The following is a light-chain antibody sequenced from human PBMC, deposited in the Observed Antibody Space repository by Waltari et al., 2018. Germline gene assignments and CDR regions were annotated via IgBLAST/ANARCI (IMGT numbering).Light chain of an antibody. CDR1: QSVSRT. CDR3: QHYVRLPAT. J-gene: IGKJ1*01. V-gene: IGKV3-20*01. Sequence: CRASQSVSRTLAWYQQKTGQAPRLLIYGASTRATGIPERFSGGGSGTDFSLTISRLEPEDFAVYYCQHYVRLPATFGQGTKVEIK. CDR2: GAS.